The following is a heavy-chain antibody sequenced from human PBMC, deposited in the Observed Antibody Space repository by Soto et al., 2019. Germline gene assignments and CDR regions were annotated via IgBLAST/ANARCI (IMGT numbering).Heavy chain of an antibody. J-gene: IGHJ5*02. V-gene: IGHV4-59*12. Sequence: PAETLSLTCTVSGGSISSYYWSWIRQPPWKGLEWIGYIYYSGSPNYNPSLRSRVTISVDRSENQFSLKLSSVTAADTAVYYCVRESAASGPNWFDTWGPGTLVTVSS. CDR3: VRESAASGPNWFDT. D-gene: IGHD6-13*01. CDR1: GGSISSYY. CDR2: IYYSGSP.